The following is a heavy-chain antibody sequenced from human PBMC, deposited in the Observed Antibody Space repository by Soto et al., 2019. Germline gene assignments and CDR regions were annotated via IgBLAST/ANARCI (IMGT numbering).Heavy chain of an antibody. Sequence: QVQLVESGGGVVQPGTSLRLSCAASGFTFRSYGMHWVRQAPGKGLEWVAVISDGGRIKYYADSVKGRFTISRDNSKNTLYLQMNSLRAEDTAVYYCVREYYYYYMDVWGKGTTVSVSS. CDR3: VREYYYYYMDV. CDR1: GFTFRSYG. J-gene: IGHJ6*03. CDR2: ISDGGRIK. V-gene: IGHV3-30*03.